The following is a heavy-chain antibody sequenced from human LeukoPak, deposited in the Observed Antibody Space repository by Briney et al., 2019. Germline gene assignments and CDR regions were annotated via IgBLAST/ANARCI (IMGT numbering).Heavy chain of an antibody. D-gene: IGHD3-22*01. CDR2: ISGSGGST. V-gene: IGHV3-23*01. CDR1: GFTFSSYA. Sequence: PGGSLRLFCAASGFTFSSYAMSWVRQAPGKGLEWVSAISGSGGSTYYADSVEGRFTISRDNSKNTLYLQMNSLRAEDTAVYYCAKGDYYDSSGYLYFDYWGQGTLVTVSS. CDR3: AKGDYYDSSGYLYFDY. J-gene: IGHJ4*02.